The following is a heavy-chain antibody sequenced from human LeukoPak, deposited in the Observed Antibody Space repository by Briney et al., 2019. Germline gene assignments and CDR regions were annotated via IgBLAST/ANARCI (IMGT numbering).Heavy chain of an antibody. Sequence: ASETLSLTCTVSGGSISSYYWSWIRQPPGKGLEWIGYIYYSGSTNYNPSLKSRVTISVDTSKNQLSLKLSSVTAADTAVYYCARDSRDIVVVPAAQGYYYYYYYMDVWGKGTTVTISS. CDR2: IYYSGST. J-gene: IGHJ6*03. V-gene: IGHV4-59*12. CDR1: GGSISSYY. CDR3: ARDSRDIVVVPAAQGYYYYYYYMDV. D-gene: IGHD2-2*01.